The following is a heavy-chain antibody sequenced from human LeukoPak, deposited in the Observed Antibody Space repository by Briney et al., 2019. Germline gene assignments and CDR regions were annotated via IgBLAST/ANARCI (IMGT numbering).Heavy chain of an antibody. D-gene: IGHD1-1*01. V-gene: IGHV4-38-2*02. J-gene: IGHJ3*01. CDR1: GYSISSGYY. CDR3: AGDVMSTALDAFDV. Sequence: SETLSLTCTVSGYSISSGYYWGWIRQPPGKGLEWIGSIYHSGSTYYNPSLKSRVTISVDTSKNQFSLKLSSVTAADTAVYYCAGDVMSTALDAFDVWGQGTMVTVSS. CDR2: IYHSGST.